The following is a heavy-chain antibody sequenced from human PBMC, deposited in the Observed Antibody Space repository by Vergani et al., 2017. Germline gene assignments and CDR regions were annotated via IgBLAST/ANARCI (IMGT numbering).Heavy chain of an antibody. J-gene: IGHJ4*02. Sequence: VQLVESGGGLVKPGGSLRLSCAASGFTFSDFSMSWVRQAPGKGLEWVAFIGSSGPYINYADSVKGRFIISRDNTNNSLFLQLRSLRAEDAAVYYCAKGRVPAAIRGVDYWGQGTLVTVSS. D-gene: IGHD2-2*01. CDR3: AKGRVPAAIRGVDY. CDR1: GFTFSDFS. CDR2: IGSSGPYI. V-gene: IGHV3-21*06.